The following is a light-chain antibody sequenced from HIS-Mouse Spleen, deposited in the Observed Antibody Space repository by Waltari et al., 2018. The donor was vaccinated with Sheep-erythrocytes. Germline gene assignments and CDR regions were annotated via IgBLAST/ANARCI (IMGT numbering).Light chain of an antibody. CDR1: SSYVGGYHY. J-gene: IGLJ2*01. V-gene: IGLV2-8*01. Sequence: QSALTQPPSASGSPGQSVTISCPGHSSYVGGYHYVSWYQQHPGKAPKLMIYDVSKRPSGVPDRFSGSKSGNTASLTVSGLQAEDEADYYCSSYAGSNFVVFGGGTKLTVL. CDR2: DVS. CDR3: SSYAGSNFVV.